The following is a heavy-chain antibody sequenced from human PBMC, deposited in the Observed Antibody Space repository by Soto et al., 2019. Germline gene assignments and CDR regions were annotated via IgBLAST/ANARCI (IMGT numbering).Heavy chain of an antibody. Sequence: PGGSLRLSCAASGFTFSSYSMNWVRQAPGKGLEWVSSISSSSSYIYYADSVKGRFTISRDNAKNSLYLQMNSLRPEDTAVYYCARDRGDFWCGYASYMDVWGKGTTVTVSS. V-gene: IGHV3-21*01. CDR2: ISSSSSYI. J-gene: IGHJ6*03. CDR3: ARDRGDFWCGYASYMDV. D-gene: IGHD3-3*01. CDR1: GFTFSSYS.